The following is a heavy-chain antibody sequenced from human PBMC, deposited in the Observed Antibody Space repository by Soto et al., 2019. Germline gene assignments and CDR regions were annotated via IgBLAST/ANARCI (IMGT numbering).Heavy chain of an antibody. D-gene: IGHD1-1*01. CDR1: GFTFNTFT. CDR2: INKSCGSR. J-gene: IGHJ4*02. V-gene: IGHV3-23*01. CDR3: AKGAEMPTIPFDY. Sequence: EVLLLESGGGLVPRGGSLRLSCEASGFTFNTFTMSWVRQAPGRGLEWVSRINKSCGSRYYSDSVRGRFTVSRDNSKNTLFLQINSLRDEDTAIYYCAKGAEMPTIPFDYWGQGALVTVSS.